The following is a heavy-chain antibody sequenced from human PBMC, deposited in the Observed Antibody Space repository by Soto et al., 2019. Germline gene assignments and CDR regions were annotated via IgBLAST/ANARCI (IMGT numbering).Heavy chain of an antibody. J-gene: IGHJ6*02. Sequence: ASVKVSCKASGYTFSNYGVSWVRQAPGQGLEWMGWISAHNGNTKSAQKLQGRVTMTTDTSTSTAYMDLRSLRLDDTAVFYCARDVREISGAYYYYGMDVWGQGTTVTVSS. V-gene: IGHV1-18*01. CDR1: GYTFSNYG. CDR3: ARDVREISGAYYYYGMDV. D-gene: IGHD2-15*01. CDR2: ISAHNGNT.